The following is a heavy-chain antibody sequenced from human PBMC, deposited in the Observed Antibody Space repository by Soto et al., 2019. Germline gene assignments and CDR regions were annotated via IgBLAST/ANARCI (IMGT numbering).Heavy chain of an antibody. Sequence: PXXSLRLSFAASGFTFSSCSMNWVRQAPGKGLEWVSSISSSSSYIYYADSVKGRFTISRDNAKNSLYLQMNSLRAEDTAVYYCARPFGVGAIDYWGQGTLVTVSS. D-gene: IGHD1-26*01. CDR3: ARPFGVGAIDY. CDR2: ISSSSSYI. CDR1: GFTFSSCS. J-gene: IGHJ4*02. V-gene: IGHV3-21*01.